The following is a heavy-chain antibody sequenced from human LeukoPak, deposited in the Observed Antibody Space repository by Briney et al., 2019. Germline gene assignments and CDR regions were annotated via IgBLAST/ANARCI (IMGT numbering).Heavy chain of an antibody. CDR3: ARCSRGTSVGMDV. CDR2: IYYSGNT. Sequence: SETLSLTCSVSGGSISNYYRTWIRQPPGKGLEWIGYIYYSGNTNYNPSLKSRVTISLDTSKNQLSLKLTSVTAADTAVYYCARCSRGTSVGMDVWGQGTTVTVSS. V-gene: IGHV4-59*08. D-gene: IGHD1-1*01. J-gene: IGHJ6*02. CDR1: GGSISNYY.